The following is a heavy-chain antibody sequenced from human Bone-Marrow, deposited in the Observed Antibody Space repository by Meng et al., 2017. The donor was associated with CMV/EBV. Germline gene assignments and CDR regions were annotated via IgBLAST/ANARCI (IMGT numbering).Heavy chain of an antibody. V-gene: IGHV4-31*03. D-gene: IGHD4-17*01. Sequence: LRLSCTVSGASVSSGASYWSWNRQRPGQGLEWVGHIDYSGITYSNPSLNGRLTISVDTSRNQYSLKLRSVTAADTAVYYCATLGTTVTILDYWGQGTLVTVSS. CDR3: ATLGTTVTILDY. CDR1: GASVSSGASY. J-gene: IGHJ4*02. CDR2: IDYSGIT.